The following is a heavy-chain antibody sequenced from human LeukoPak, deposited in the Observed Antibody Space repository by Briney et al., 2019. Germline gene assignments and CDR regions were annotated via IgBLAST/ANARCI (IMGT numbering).Heavy chain of an antibody. Sequence: GGSLRLSCAASGFTFSNFAMMWVRQAPGTGLQWVSTITGYGATFYADSVRGRFTIFRDTSMNTLYLQMNSLRAEDTAVYYCAKDGAMVRGDGDFDIWGQGTMVTVSS. CDR3: AKDGAMVRGDGDFDI. CDR1: GFTFSNFA. CDR2: ITGYGAT. J-gene: IGHJ3*02. V-gene: IGHV3-23*01. D-gene: IGHD3-10*01.